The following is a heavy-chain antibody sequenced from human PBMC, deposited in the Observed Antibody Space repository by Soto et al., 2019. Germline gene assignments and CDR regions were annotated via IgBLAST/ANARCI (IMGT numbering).Heavy chain of an antibody. CDR3: EREDAARIERRFDA. CDR1: GGSIISASYS. J-gene: IGHJ5*02. V-gene: IGHV4-31*11. Sequence: QVQLQESGPRLVKPSQTLSLSCAVSGGSIISASYSWNWIRQSTGRGLEWIGYIYSSVSTYYNPSPKSRVSISVGTSTNQFSLKLTSVSAAHTAVYFWEREDAARIERRFDAWCQGIQVTVSS. D-gene: IGHD6-6*01. CDR2: IYSSVST.